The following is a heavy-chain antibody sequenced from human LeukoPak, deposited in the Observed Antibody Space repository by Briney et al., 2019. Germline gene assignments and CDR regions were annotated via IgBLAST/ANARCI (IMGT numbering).Heavy chain of an antibody. CDR3: ARDQYTSNWYVHH. CDR1: GYTVSSNY. D-gene: IGHD4-11*01. J-gene: IGHJ1*01. CDR2: ISSVGST. V-gene: IGHV3-53*01. Sequence: PGGSLRLSCAASGYTVSSNYMSWVRQAPGKGLEWVSLISSVGSTYYADSVKGRFTISRDNSKNTLYSQMNSLRAEDTAVYYCARDQYTSNWYVHHWGQGTLVTVS.